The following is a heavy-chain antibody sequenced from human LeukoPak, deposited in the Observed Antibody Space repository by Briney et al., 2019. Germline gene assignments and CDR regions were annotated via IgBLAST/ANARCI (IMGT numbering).Heavy chain of an antibody. Sequence: GGSLRLSCAASGFTFSSYGMHWVRQAPGKGLEWVAFIRYDGSNKYYADSVKGRFTISRDNSKNTLYLQMNSLRAEDTAVYYCAKDQTPIVVVPAALDYWGQGTLVTVSS. CDR2: IRYDGSNK. V-gene: IGHV3-30*02. J-gene: IGHJ4*02. CDR1: GFTFSSYG. D-gene: IGHD2-2*01. CDR3: AKDQTPIVVVPAALDY.